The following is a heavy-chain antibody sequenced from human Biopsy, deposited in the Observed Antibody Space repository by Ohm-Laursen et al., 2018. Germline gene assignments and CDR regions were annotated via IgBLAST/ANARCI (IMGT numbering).Heavy chain of an antibody. CDR3: ALAAAQTVTHFDY. CDR1: GFTFSSYA. CDR2: ISGNSDII. Sequence: SLPLSCAASGFTFSSYAMTWFRQAPGKGLEWVSTISGNSDIIYDTDSVKGRFTISRDNSKNTLYLQMNSLRADDTAVYYCALAAAQTVTHFDYWGQGTLVTVSS. V-gene: IGHV3-23*01. J-gene: IGHJ4*02. D-gene: IGHD4-17*01.